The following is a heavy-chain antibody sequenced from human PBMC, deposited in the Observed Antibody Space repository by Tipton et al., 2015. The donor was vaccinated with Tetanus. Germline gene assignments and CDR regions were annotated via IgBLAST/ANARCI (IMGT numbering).Heavy chain of an antibody. CDR3: GSGGGWLVDD. D-gene: IGHD6-19*01. J-gene: IGHJ4*02. CDR2: IKQDGRDR. Sequence: SLRLSCVASGFSLSNYWMTWIRQAPGKGLEWVANIKQDGRDRRYVDSVKGRFTISRDNAKNSLFLLMNSLRVEDTAVYYCGSGGGWLVDDWGQGTLVTVSS. CDR1: GFSLSNYW. V-gene: IGHV3-7*01.